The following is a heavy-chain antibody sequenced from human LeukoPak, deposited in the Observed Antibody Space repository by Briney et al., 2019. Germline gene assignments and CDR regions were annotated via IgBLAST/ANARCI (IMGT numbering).Heavy chain of an antibody. D-gene: IGHD3-3*01. CDR1: GASISKIEDY. CDR3: ARDREHYDFWSGYQNWFDP. V-gene: IGHV4-39*07. Sequence: AETLSLTCTVSGASISKIEDYWGRIRQPPGKGLEWIGSIYYSGSTYYNPSLKSRVTISVDTSKNQFSLKLSSVTAADTAVYYCARDREHYDFWSGYQNWFDPWGQGTLVTVSS. J-gene: IGHJ5*02. CDR2: IYYSGST.